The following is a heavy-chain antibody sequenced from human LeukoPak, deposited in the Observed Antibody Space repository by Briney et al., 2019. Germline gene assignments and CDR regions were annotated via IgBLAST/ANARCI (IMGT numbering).Heavy chain of an antibody. CDR3: ARDQITTFDY. Sequence: SVKVSCKASGYTFTGYYMHWVRQAPGQGLEWMGRIIPILGIANYAQKFQGRVTITADKSTSTAYMELSSLRSEDTAVYYCARDQITTFDYWGQGTLVTVSS. D-gene: IGHD4-11*01. CDR2: IIPILGIA. CDR1: GYTFTGYY. V-gene: IGHV1-69*04. J-gene: IGHJ4*02.